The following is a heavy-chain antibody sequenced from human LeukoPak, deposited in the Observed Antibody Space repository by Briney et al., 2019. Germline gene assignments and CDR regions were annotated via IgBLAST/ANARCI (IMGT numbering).Heavy chain of an antibody. V-gene: IGHV3-23*01. D-gene: IGHD2-15*01. CDR2: ISGSVRST. Sequence: GGSLTLSCAPSGFTFSSYAMNWVRHPPGKGREWVSFISGSVRSTSSADSVKRRFTISRYNSKNTLYLQMNSLRAEDTAVYYCAKAFIFCSGVNCNLDYWGQGTLVTVSS. CDR1: GFTFSSYA. J-gene: IGHJ4*02. CDR3: AKAFIFCSGVNCNLDY.